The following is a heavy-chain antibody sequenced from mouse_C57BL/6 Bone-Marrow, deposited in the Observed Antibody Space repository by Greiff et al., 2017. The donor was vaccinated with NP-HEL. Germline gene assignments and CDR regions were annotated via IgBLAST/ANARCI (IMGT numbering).Heavy chain of an antibody. CDR1: GYAFSSSW. D-gene: IGHD2-10*01. Sequence: VKLQQSGPELVKPGASVKISCKASGYAFSSSWMNWVKQRPGKGLEWIGRIYPGDGDTNYNGKFKGKATLTADKSSSTAYMQLSSLTSEDSAVYFCASYYGNYVRAMDYWGQGTSVTVSS. CDR3: ASYYGNYVRAMDY. J-gene: IGHJ4*01. V-gene: IGHV1-82*01. CDR2: IYPGDGDT.